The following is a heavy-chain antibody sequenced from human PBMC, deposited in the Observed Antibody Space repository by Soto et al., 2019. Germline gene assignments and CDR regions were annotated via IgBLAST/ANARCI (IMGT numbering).Heavy chain of an antibody. CDR1: GYTFTSYS. Sequence: GASVKVSCKASGYTFTSYSMHWVRQAPGQGLEWMGIINPSGGSTSYAQKFQGRVTMTRDTSTSTVYMELSSLRSEDTAVYYCARERIPITMFGVDHYGIDVWGHATPVTV. CDR2: INPSGGST. V-gene: IGHV1-46*01. D-gene: IGHD3-3*01. CDR3: ARERIPITMFGVDHYGIDV. J-gene: IGHJ6*02.